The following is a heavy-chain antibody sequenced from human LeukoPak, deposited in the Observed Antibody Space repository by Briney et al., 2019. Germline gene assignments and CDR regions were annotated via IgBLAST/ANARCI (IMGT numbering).Heavy chain of an antibody. D-gene: IGHD2-15*01. CDR1: GFTFGDYA. J-gene: IGHJ4*02. Sequence: GGSLRLSCTASGFTFGDYAMSWVRQAPGKGLEWVGFIRSKAYGGTTEYAASVKGRFTISRDDSKSIAYLQMNSLKTEDTAVYYCTREDLYCSGGSRHDNFDYWGQGTLVTVSS. CDR3: TREDLYCSGGSRHDNFDY. V-gene: IGHV3-49*04. CDR2: IRSKAYGGTT.